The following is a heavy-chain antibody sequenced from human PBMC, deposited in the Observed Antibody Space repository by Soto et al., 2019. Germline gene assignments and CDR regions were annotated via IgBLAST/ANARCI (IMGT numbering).Heavy chain of an antibody. Sequence: GGSLRLSCAASGFTFNIYAMSWVRQAPGKGLEWVSSIGGGDDDTYYADSVEGRFTISRDNSRNTVFLQMTSLRAEDTAIYFCAKDRQDHNSVWDPFDIWGQGTMVTVSS. CDR1: GFTFNIYA. J-gene: IGHJ3*02. CDR3: AKDRQDHNSVWDPFDI. D-gene: IGHD1-20*01. CDR2: IGGGDDDT. V-gene: IGHV3-23*01.